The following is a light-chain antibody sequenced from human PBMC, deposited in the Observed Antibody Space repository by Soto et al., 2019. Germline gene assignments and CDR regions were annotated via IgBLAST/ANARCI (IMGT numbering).Light chain of an antibody. Sequence: EIVMTQSPATLSVSPGERATLSCRASQSVSSNLAWYQQKPGQAPSLLIYGASTRATGIPARFSGSGSGTEFTLSISRLQSEDFAVYYCQEYNNWPPWTFGQGSKVEI. CDR2: GAS. CDR1: QSVSSN. V-gene: IGKV3-15*01. J-gene: IGKJ1*01. CDR3: QEYNNWPPWT.